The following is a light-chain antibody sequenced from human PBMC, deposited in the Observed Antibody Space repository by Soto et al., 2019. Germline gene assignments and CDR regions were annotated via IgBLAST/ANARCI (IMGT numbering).Light chain of an antibody. CDR1: QSISSY. J-gene: IGKJ1*01. Sequence: DIQMTQSPSSLSASVGDRVTITCRASQSISSYLNWYQQKPGKAPKLLIYAASSLQSGVPSRFSGSGSGKDFTLTISSLQPEDFATYYCQQSDSTPWTVGQGTKVEIK. CDR3: QQSDSTPWT. CDR2: AAS. V-gene: IGKV1-39*01.